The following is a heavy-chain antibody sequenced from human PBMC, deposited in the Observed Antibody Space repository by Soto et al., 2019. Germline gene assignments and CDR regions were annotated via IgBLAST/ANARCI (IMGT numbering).Heavy chain of an antibody. CDR2: IYYSGST. D-gene: IGHD2-2*01. J-gene: IGHJ6*02. CDR1: GGSISSSSYY. V-gene: IGHV4-39*01. CDR3: ARRIYCSSTSCPLYYYYYGMDV. Sequence: PSETLSLTCTASGGSISSSSYYWGWIRQPPGKGLEWIGSIYYSGSTYYNPSLKSRVTISVDTSKNQFSLKLSSVTAADTAVYYCARRIYCSSTSCPLYYYYYGMDVWGQGTTVTVSS.